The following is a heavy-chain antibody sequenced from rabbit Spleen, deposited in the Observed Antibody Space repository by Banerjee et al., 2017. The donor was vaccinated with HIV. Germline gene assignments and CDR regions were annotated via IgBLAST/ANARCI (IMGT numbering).Heavy chain of an antibody. CDR1: GFSFSDRDV. CDR2: INASTGKP. V-gene: IGHV1S45*01. CDR3: ARDLVAVIGWNFNL. D-gene: IGHD1-1*01. Sequence: QEQLVESGGGLVKPEGSLTLTCKASGFSFSDRDVMCWVRQAPGKGLQWIACINASTGKPVYATWASGRFTISRTSSTTVTLQMTSLTAADTATYFCARDLVAVIGWNFNLWGPGTLVTVS. J-gene: IGHJ4*01.